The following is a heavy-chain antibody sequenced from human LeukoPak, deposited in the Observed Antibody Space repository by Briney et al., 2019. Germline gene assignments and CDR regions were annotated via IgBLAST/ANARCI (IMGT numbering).Heavy chain of an antibody. V-gene: IGHV4-39*07. CDR2: IYYSGST. Sequence: SETLSLTCTVSGGSISSSSYYWGWIRQPPGKGLEWIGSIYYSGSTYYNPSLKSRVTISVDTSKNQFSLKLSSVTAADTAVYCCARGEQLWLTPHAFDIWGQGTMVTVSS. D-gene: IGHD5-18*01. CDR1: GGSISSSSYY. CDR3: ARGEQLWLTPHAFDI. J-gene: IGHJ3*02.